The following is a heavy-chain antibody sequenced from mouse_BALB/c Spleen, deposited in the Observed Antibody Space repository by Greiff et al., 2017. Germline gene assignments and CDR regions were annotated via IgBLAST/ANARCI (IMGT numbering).Heavy chain of an antibody. V-gene: IGHV14-1*02. J-gene: IGHJ3*01. D-gene: IGHD3-1*01. CDR1: GFNIKDYY. CDR2: IDPENGNT. Sequence: VQLKQSGAELVRPGALVKLSCKASGFNIKDYYMHWVKQRPEQGLEWIGWIDPENGNTIYDPKFQGKASITADTSSNTAYLQLSSLTSEDTAVYYCARSGSTFPWFAYWGQGTLVTVSA. CDR3: ARSGSTFPWFAY.